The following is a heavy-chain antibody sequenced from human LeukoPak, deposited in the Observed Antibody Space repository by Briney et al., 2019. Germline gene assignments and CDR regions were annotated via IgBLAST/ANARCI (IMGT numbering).Heavy chain of an antibody. D-gene: IGHD1-14*01. CDR3: GSLAKPIDH. Sequence: GASLRLSCTASGFTFSTYWMHWVRQAPGKGLVWVSGINGGGSVTKYAESVKGRFTISRDNAKNTVYLQRSSLRVEETAVYYCGSLAKPIDHWGQGTLVTVSS. CDR1: GFTFSTYW. V-gene: IGHV3-74*01. CDR2: INGGGSVT. J-gene: IGHJ4*02.